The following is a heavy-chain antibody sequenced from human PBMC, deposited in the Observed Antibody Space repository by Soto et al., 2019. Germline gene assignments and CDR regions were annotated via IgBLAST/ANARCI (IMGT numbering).Heavy chain of an antibody. CDR3: SGGNPLDV. Sequence: YWMTWARQAQGKGLEWVANIHRDEIEKYYMDSVKGRFTISRDNAKIARYRQMTSLRAEDKAVYYCSGGNPLDVWGQTTTVTVS. J-gene: IGHJ6*02. CDR1: YW. V-gene: IGHV3-7*01. CDR2: IHRDEIEK.